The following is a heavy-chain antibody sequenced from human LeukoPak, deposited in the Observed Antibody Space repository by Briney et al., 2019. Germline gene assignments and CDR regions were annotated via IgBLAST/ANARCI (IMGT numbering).Heavy chain of an antibody. V-gene: IGHV3-30*18. CDR1: GFTFSNYG. CDR2: ISYDGSNK. Sequence: GGSLRLSCATSGFTFSNYGMHWVRQAPGKGLEWVAVISYDGSNKNYADSVKGRFTISRDNSKNTLYLQMNSLRAEDTAVYYCAKVRGYYDSSGYFGADAFDIWGQGTMVTVSS. J-gene: IGHJ3*02. D-gene: IGHD3-22*01. CDR3: AKVRGYYDSSGYFGADAFDI.